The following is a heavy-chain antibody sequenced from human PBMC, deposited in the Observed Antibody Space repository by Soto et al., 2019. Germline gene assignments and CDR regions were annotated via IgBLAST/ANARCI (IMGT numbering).Heavy chain of an antibody. CDR2: IIPIFGTA. V-gene: IGHV1-69*13. CDR3: ARGRVTGTTLHWYFDL. D-gene: IGHD1-20*01. Sequence: SVKVSCKASGGTFSSYAISWVLQAPGQGLEWMGGIIPIFGTANYAQKFQGRVTITADESTSTAYMELSSLRSEDTAVYYCARGRVTGTTLHWYFDLWGRGTLVTVSS. CDR1: GGTFSSYA. J-gene: IGHJ2*01.